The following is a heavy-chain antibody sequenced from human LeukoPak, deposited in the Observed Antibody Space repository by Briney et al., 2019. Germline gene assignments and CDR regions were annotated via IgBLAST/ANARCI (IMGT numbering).Heavy chain of an antibody. CDR2: ISSSSSTI. V-gene: IGHV3-48*01. CDR3: ARDTVLGAYCGGDCFYYFDY. D-gene: IGHD2-21*01. CDR1: GFTFSSYS. J-gene: IGHJ4*02. Sequence: PGGSLRLSCAASGFTFSSYSMNWVRQAPGKGLEWVSYISSSSSTIYYADSVKGRFTISRVNAKNSLYLQMNSLRAEDTAVYYCARDTVLGAYCGGDCFYYFDYWGQGTLVTVSS.